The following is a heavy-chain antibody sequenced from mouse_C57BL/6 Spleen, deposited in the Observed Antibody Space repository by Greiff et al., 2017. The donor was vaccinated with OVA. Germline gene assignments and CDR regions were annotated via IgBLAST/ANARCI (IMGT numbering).Heavy chain of an antibody. V-gene: IGHV1-42*01. CDR2: INPSTGGT. CDR1: GYSFTGYY. CDR3: ATNWEGFAY. J-gene: IGHJ3*01. Sequence: VQLQQSGPELVKPGASVKISCKASGYSFTGYYMNWVKQSPEKSLEWIGEINPSTGGTTYNQKFKAKATLTVDKSSSTAYMQLKSLTSEDSAVYYCATNWEGFAYWGQGTLVTVSA. D-gene: IGHD4-1*01.